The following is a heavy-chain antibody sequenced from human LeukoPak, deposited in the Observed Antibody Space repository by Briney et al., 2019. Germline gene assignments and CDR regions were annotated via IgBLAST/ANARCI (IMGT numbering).Heavy chain of an antibody. D-gene: IGHD3-16*01. CDR1: GYTFTGHY. V-gene: IGHV1-2*02. Sequence: ASVKVSCKASGYTFTGHYIHWVRQAPGQGLEWMGWINPNSGGTNYEQKFQGRVSMTRETPSTTVYMELNRLKSDDTAVFYCARDRGPDWWGSFDSWGQGTLVTVSS. CDR2: INPNSGGT. CDR3: ARDRGPDWWGSFDS. J-gene: IGHJ4*02.